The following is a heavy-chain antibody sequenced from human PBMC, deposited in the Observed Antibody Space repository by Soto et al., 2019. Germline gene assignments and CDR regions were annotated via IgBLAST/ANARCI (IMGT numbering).Heavy chain of an antibody. CDR1: GGSISSGGYY. J-gene: IGHJ1*01. V-gene: IGHV4-31*03. D-gene: IGHD3-10*01. Sequence: QVQLQESGPGLVKASQTLSLTCNVSGGSISSGGYYWTWIRQHPGKGLEWIGNIHHSGSTFYNPSLKSRVSISVDTSKNQFSPKLSSVTAADTAVYFCVRGVLSWGQGTLVTVSS. CDR2: IHHSGST. CDR3: VRGVLS.